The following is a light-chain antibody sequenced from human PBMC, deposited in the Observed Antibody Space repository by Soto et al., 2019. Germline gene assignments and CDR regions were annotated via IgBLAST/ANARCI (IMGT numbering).Light chain of an antibody. J-gene: IGKJ5*01. CDR1: QGISNE. CDR2: GAS. CDR3: QQTFGKPLVT. Sequence: SAGGRVAITCRSSQGISNELGWYQQRPGKAPKVLIYGASNLQSGVPSRFSGTGSGTDFTLTISSLQPEDFAIYYCQQTFGKPLVTFGQGTRLEI. V-gene: IGKV1-39*01.